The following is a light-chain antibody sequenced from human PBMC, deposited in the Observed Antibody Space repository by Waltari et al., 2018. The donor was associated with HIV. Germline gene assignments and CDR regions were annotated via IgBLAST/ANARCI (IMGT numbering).Light chain of an antibody. V-gene: IGKV3-11*01. CDR2: DAS. CDR1: QFISTS. J-gene: IGKJ3*01. CDR3: QQRSDWPLT. Sequence: DIVLTQSPDTLSLSPGERGTLSCRASQFISTSLAWYQQKPGQAPRLLIYDASNRATGIPARFSGSGSGTDFTLTISSLEPEDFAVYYCQQRSDWPLTFGPGTKVDIK.